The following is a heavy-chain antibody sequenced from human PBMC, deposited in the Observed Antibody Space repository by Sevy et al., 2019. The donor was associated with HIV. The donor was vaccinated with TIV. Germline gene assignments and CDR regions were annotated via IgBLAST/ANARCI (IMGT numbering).Heavy chain of an antibody. CDR2: INWNGGST. J-gene: IGHJ4*02. D-gene: IGHD2-21*02. V-gene: IGHV3-20*04. CDR3: ARERSCGGACYYFDT. Sequence: GGCLRLSCAASGFVFEDYGMNCVRQAPGKGLECVSGINWNGGSTGYADSVKGRFTISRDNAKNSLYLQMNSLRAEDTAIYYCARERSCGGACYYFDTWGQGALVPVSS. CDR1: GFVFEDYG.